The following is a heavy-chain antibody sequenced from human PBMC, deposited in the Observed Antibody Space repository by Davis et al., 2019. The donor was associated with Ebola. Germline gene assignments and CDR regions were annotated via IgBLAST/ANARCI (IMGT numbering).Heavy chain of an antibody. V-gene: IGHV1-18*01. CDR1: GYTFTSHG. CDR3: ARIRSSSSIGYYGMDV. J-gene: IGHJ6*02. Sequence: AASVKVSRTASGYTFTSHGISWVRQAPGQGLEWMGWISAYNGNPNYAQKLQGRVTMTTDTSTSTACMELRSLRSDDTAVYYCARIRSSSSIGYYGMDVWGQGTTVTVSS. D-gene: IGHD6-6*01. CDR2: ISAYNGNP.